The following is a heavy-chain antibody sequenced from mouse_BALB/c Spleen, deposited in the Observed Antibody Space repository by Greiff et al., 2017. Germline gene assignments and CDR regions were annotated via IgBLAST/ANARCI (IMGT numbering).Heavy chain of an antibody. CDR1: GYTFTSYW. Sequence: QVQLQQSGAELAKPGASVKMSCKASGYTFTSYWMHCVKQRPGQGLEWIGYINPSTGYTEYNQKFKDKATLTADKSSSTAYMQLSSLTSEDSAVYYCARDLITTVTGNAMDYWGQGTSVTVSS. CDR3: ARDLITTVTGNAMDY. J-gene: IGHJ4*01. D-gene: IGHD1-1*01. CDR2: INPSTGYT. V-gene: IGHV1-7*01.